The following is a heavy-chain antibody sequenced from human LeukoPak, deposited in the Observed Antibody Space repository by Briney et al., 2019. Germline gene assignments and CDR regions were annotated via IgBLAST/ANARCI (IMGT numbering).Heavy chain of an antibody. CDR2: ISAYNGNT. D-gene: IGHD6-19*01. Sequence: GASVKVSCKASGYTFTSYGISWVRQAPGQGLEWMGWISAYNGNTNYAQKLQGRVTMTTDTSTSTAYMELRSLRSDDTAVYYCAREVTGSGWLGGWYFDLWGRGTLVTVSS. J-gene: IGHJ2*01. CDR1: GYTFTSYG. V-gene: IGHV1-18*01. CDR3: AREVTGSGWLGGWYFDL.